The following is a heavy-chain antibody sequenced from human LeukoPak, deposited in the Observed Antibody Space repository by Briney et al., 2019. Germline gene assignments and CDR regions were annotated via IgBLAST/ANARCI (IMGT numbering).Heavy chain of an antibody. V-gene: IGHV3-48*03. CDR1: GFTFSSYE. Sequence: GGSLRLSCAASGFTFSSYEMNWVRQAPGKGLEWVSYISSSGSTIYYADSVKGRFTISRDNAKNSLYLQMNSLRAEDTAVYYCARISMSAMGAYYYYYMDVWGKGTTVTISS. J-gene: IGHJ6*03. CDR2: ISSSGSTI. CDR3: ARISMSAMGAYYYYYMDV. D-gene: IGHD3-10*02.